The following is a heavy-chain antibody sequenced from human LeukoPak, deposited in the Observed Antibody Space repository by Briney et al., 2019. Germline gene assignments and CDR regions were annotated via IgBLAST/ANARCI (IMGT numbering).Heavy chain of an antibody. J-gene: IGHJ4*02. Sequence: SETLSLTCTVSGGSISSYYWSWIRQPPGKGLERTAYISDIGSINYNPSLKSRVTISLDTSKNQFSLKLSSVTAADTAVYYCAGHHPRNTVDFWGQGTLVTVSS. CDR2: ISDIGSI. D-gene: IGHD2-8*02. CDR1: GGSISSYY. CDR3: AGHHPRNTVDF. V-gene: IGHV4-59*08.